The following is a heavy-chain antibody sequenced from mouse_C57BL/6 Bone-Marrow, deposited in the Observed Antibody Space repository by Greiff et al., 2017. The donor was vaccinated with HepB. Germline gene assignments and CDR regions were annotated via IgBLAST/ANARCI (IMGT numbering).Heavy chain of an antibody. Sequence: QVQLQQSGAELARPGASVKLSCKASGYTFTSYGISWVKQRTGQGLEWIGEIYPRSGNTYYNEKFKGKATLTADKSSSTAYMELRSLTSEDSAVYFCAGGSYPYWYFDVWGTGTTVTVSS. J-gene: IGHJ1*03. CDR1: GYTFTSYG. V-gene: IGHV1-81*01. D-gene: IGHD1-1*02. CDR2: IYPRSGNT. CDR3: AGGSYPYWYFDV.